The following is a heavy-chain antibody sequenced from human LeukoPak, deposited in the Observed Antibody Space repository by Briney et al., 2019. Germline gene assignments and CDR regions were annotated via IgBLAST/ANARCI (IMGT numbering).Heavy chain of an antibody. J-gene: IGHJ6*02. V-gene: IGHV3-21*01. Sequence: GGSLRLSCAASGFSFSAYDMTWVRQAPGKGLEWASYIGTISSDIHYADAVKGRFTISRDNAKNTLYLQMNSLRAEDTAVYYCWPQYYYYGMDVWGQGTTVTVSS. CDR3: WPQYYYYGMDV. CDR1: GFSFSAYD. CDR2: IGTISSDI.